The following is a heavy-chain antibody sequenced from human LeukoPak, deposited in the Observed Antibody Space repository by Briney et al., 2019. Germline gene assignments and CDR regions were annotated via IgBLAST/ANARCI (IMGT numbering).Heavy chain of an antibody. CDR2: IYYSGST. Sequence: SETLSLTCTVSGGSISSSSYYWGWIRQPPGKGLEWIGSIYYSGSTYYNPSLKSRVTISVDTSKNQFSLKLSSVTAADAAVYYCARQESDRELSSAFDIWGQGTMVTVSS. CDR1: GGSISSSSYY. CDR3: ARQESDRELSSAFDI. D-gene: IGHD3-10*01. V-gene: IGHV4-39*01. J-gene: IGHJ3*02.